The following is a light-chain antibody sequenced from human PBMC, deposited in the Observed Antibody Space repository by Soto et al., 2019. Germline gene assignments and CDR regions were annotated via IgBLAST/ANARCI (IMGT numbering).Light chain of an antibody. V-gene: IGKV1-9*01. CDR2: GAS. Sequence: QLTPSPSPLSASVGDRVTITCRASQGISSYLGWYQQKPGKAPKLLIYGASTLHRGVPSRFSGGGAGTEFTLTISSLQPEDFATYYCQQTSAFPRTFGQGTKVDIK. CDR3: QQTSAFPRT. J-gene: IGKJ1*01. CDR1: QGISSY.